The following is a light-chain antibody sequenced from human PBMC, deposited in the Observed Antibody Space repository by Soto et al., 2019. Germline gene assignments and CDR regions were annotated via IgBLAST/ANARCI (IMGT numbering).Light chain of an antibody. Sequence: EMVMTQSPATLSVSPGERATLSCRASQSVGSNLAWHQQKPGQAPSLLIYGASTRATGIPARFGGSGSGTEFTLTISSLQSEDFRVYYCQQYNHWPVAFGQGTKVEIK. CDR1: QSVGSN. J-gene: IGKJ1*01. V-gene: IGKV3-15*01. CDR2: GAS. CDR3: QQYNHWPVA.